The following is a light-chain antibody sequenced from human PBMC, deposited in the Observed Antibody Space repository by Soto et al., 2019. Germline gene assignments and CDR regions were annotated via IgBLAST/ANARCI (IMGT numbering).Light chain of an antibody. V-gene: IGKV1-9*01. CDR1: EGISSY. J-gene: IGKJ4*01. Sequence: IQLTQSPSSLSASVGDRVAITCRASEGISSYLAWYQEKPGKVPKLLIDTASTLQNGVPSRFSGSGSGTDFTLTISSLQPEDSATYYCQQLKRYPLTFGGGTRVEIK. CDR3: QQLKRYPLT. CDR2: TAS.